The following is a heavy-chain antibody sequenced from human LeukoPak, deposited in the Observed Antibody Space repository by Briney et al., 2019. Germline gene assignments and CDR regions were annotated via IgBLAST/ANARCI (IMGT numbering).Heavy chain of an antibody. J-gene: IGHJ4*02. CDR2: IYHSGST. CDR1: GGSISSSSYY. CDR3: ARDQQQSIAAAGTVDY. D-gene: IGHD6-13*01. V-gene: IGHV4-39*07. Sequence: KSSETLSLTCTVSGGSISSSSYYWGWIRQPPGKGLEWIGSIYHSGSTYYNPSLKSRVTISVDTSKNQFSLKLSSVTAADTAVYYCARDQQQSIAAAGTVDYWGQGTLVTVSS.